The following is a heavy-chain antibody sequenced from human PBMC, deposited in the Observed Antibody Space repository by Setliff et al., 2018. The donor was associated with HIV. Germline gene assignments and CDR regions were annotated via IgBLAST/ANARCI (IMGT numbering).Heavy chain of an antibody. CDR3: AKLDNYAFY. V-gene: IGHV3-23*01. CDR2: ILANGLTT. D-gene: IGHD2-2*01. Sequence: PGGSLRLSCAASGFTFTNYAMAWVRQAPGKGLEWVSTILANGLTTVYADSAKGRFTISRDNSNNTLYLQMNSLRAEDTALYYCAKLDNYAFYWGQGTLVTVS. J-gene: IGHJ4*02. CDR1: GFTFTNYA.